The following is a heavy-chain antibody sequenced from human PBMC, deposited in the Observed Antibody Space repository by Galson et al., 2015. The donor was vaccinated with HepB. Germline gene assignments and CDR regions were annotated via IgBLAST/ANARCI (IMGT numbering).Heavy chain of an antibody. Sequence: PALVKPTQTLTLTCTFSGFSLSTSGMCVGWIRQPPGKALEWLARIDWDDDKYYSTSLKTRLTISKDTSKDQVVLTMTNMDPVDTATYYCARSWRSGGTRIDYWGQGTLVTVSP. CDR2: IDWDDDK. D-gene: IGHD6-13*01. CDR3: ARSWRSGGTRIDY. CDR1: GFSLSTSGMC. J-gene: IGHJ4*02. V-gene: IGHV2-70*11.